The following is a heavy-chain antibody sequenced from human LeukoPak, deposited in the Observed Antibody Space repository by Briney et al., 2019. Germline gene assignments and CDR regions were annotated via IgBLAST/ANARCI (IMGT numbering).Heavy chain of an antibody. D-gene: IGHD6-13*01. CDR2: ISYDGSVK. CDR1: GFTFGSFA. V-gene: IGHV3-30*04. Sequence: GGSLRLSCAASGFTFGSFAMHWVRQAPGKGLEWVAFISYDGSVKYYADSVKGRFTVSKDNSKNTLYLQMNSLRAEDTAVYYCARESEAAAAGDGAFDIWGQGTMVTVSS. J-gene: IGHJ3*02. CDR3: ARESEAAAAGDGAFDI.